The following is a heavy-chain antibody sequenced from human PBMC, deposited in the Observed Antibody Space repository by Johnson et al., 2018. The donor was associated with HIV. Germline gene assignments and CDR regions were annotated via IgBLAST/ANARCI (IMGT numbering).Heavy chain of an antibody. D-gene: IGHD2-2*01. CDR2: ISGSGGST. CDR3: AKDGSDIVVVPAAPDAFDI. Sequence: EQLVESGGGLVQPGGSLRLSCAASGFTFSSYAMSWVRQAPGKGLEWVSAISGSGGSTYYADSVQGRFPISRDNSKNTLYLQMNSLRAEDTAVYYCAKDGSDIVVVPAAPDAFDIWGQGTMVTVSS. CDR1: GFTFSSYA. J-gene: IGHJ3*02. V-gene: IGHV3-23*04.